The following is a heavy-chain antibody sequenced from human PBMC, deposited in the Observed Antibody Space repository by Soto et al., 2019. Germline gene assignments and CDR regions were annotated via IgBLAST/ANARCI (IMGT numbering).Heavy chain of an antibody. CDR1: GGAVNSGTFY. J-gene: IGHJ4*02. CDR3: ATLKGACSSTSCHYYLDY. Sequence: QVQLQESGPGLVRPSQTLSLTCTVSGGAVNSGTFYCSWIRQHPGKGLEWIGYIHYTGNTYYSPSLESRVSISVDTSKNQFSLKLTSVTAADTAVYYCATLKGACSSTSCHYYLDYWGQGSLVTVSS. CDR2: IHYTGNT. D-gene: IGHD2-2*01. V-gene: IGHV4-31*03.